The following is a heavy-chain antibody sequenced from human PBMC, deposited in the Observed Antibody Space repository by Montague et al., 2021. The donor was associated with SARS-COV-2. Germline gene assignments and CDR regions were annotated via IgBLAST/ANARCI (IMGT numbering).Heavy chain of an antibody. CDR3: VRHPHYDGLNGPPDF. D-gene: IGHD3-9*01. CDR1: GVSVTDYY. J-gene: IGHJ4*02. CDR2: VLYNKGT. Sequence: SETLSLTCTVSGVSVTDYYWSWIRQPPGKGLEWVGDVLYNKGTHFNPSLKSRVAISVDTSKNQFSLRLTSVTAADTASYYCVRHPHYDGLNGPPDFWDQGTLVTVSS. V-gene: IGHV4-59*08.